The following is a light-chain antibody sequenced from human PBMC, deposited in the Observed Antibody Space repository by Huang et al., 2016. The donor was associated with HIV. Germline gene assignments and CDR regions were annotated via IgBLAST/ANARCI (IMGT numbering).Light chain of an antibody. Sequence: DIQMTQSPPSLSASVGDRVTITCRPSQSISIYLNWYQQKPGKAPNLLIYAASSLQRGVPSRFSGSGSGTNFTLTINSLQPEDFATYFCQQSYSSPPTFGGGTKVEIK. CDR2: AAS. CDR3: QQSYSSPPT. V-gene: IGKV1-39*01. CDR1: QSISIY. J-gene: IGKJ4*01.